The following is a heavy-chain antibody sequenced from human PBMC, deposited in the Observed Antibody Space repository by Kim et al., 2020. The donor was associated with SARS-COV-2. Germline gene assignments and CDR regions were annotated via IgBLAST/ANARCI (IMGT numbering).Heavy chain of an antibody. D-gene: IGHD2-2*01. V-gene: IGHV1-2*02. J-gene: IGHJ5*02. CDR2: INPNSGGT. Sequence: ASVKVSCKASGYTFTGYYMHWVRQAPGQGLEWMGWINPNSGGTNYAQKFQGRVTMTRDTSISTAYMELSRLRSDDTAVYYCARGWGIKLPAAHNWFDPWGQGTLVTVSS. CDR1: GYTFTGYY. CDR3: ARGWGIKLPAAHNWFDP.